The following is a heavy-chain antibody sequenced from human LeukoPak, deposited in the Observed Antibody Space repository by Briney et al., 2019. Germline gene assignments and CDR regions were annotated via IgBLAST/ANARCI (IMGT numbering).Heavy chain of an antibody. CDR1: GGSIRSYH. V-gene: IGHV4-59*01. J-gene: IGHJ4*02. D-gene: IGHD6-19*01. Sequence: SEILSLTCAVSGGSIRSYHWSWIRQPPGKGLEWIGYIYNSGSTNYSPSLKSRVTISVDTSKNQFSLKLSSVTAEDTAVYYCARYSSSGLDYWGQGTLVTVS. CDR3: ARYSSSGLDY. CDR2: IYNSGST.